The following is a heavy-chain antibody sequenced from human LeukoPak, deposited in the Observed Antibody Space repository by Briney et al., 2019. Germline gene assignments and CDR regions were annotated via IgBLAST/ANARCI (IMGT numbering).Heavy chain of an antibody. CDR1: DGSIINNNHY. CDR3: TREVEYYDSSGYRPHAFDI. V-gene: IGHV4-39*02. CDR2: ISYSGGT. Sequence: SETLSLTCTVSDGSIINNNHYWGWTRQPPGKGLEWIGSISYSGGTAYNPSLRSRVTISVDTSKNQFSLKVNSVTAADTAVYYCTREVEYYDSSGYRPHAFDIWGQGTLVTVSS. D-gene: IGHD3-22*01. J-gene: IGHJ3*02.